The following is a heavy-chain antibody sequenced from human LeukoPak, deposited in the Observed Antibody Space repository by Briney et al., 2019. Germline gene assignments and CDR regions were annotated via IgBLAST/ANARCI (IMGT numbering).Heavy chain of an antibody. J-gene: IGHJ5*02. CDR2: INHSGST. D-gene: IGHD3-10*01. V-gene: IGHV4-34*01. CDR1: GGSFSGYY. CDR3: AGDYYGSGSYLGWFDP. Sequence: PSETLSLTCAVYGGSFSGYYWSWIRQPPGKGLEWMGEINHSGSTNYNPSLKSRVTISVDTSKNQFSLKLSSVTAADTAVYYCAGDYYGSGSYLGWFDPWGQGTLVTVSS.